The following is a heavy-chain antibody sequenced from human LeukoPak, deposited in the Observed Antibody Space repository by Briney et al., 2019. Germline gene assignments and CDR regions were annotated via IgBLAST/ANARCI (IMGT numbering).Heavy chain of an antibody. V-gene: IGHV3-15*01. J-gene: IGHJ4*02. CDR2: FKSKTDGGTT. CDR1: VFIFNKAW. Sequence: PGGSLSLSCAASVFIFNKAWMSWVRQAPGKGLGGVGLFKSKTDGGTTDYAAPMKGRFTISRDDSKNTLYLQMNSLRAEDTAVYYCAKDRLDYDFWSGYYYYWGQGTLVTVSS. D-gene: IGHD3-3*01. CDR3: AKDRLDYDFWSGYYYY.